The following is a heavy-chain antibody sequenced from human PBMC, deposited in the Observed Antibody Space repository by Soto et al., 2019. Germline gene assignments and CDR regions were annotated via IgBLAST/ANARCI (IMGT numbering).Heavy chain of an antibody. CDR1: GYTFTVYY. J-gene: IGHJ3*02. Sequence: ASVKVSCKASGYTFTVYYMHWVRQAPGQGLEWMGWINPNSGGTNYAQKFQGWVTMTRDTSISTAYMELSRLRSDDTAVYYCAREYCGGDCHKAGGGAFDIWGQGTMVTVSS. V-gene: IGHV1-2*04. D-gene: IGHD2-21*02. CDR2: INPNSGGT. CDR3: AREYCGGDCHKAGGGAFDI.